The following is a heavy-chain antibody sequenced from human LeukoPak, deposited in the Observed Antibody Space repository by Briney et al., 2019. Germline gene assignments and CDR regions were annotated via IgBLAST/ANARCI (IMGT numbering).Heavy chain of an antibody. V-gene: IGHV5-51*01. Sequence: GESLKISCKGSGYSFTSYWIGWVRQMPGKGLEWMGIIYPGDSDTRYSPSFQGQVTISADKSISTAYLQWSSLKASDTAMCYCAISLTYYYDSSGYSLPFDYWGQGTLVTVSS. CDR1: GYSFTSYW. D-gene: IGHD3-22*01. J-gene: IGHJ4*02. CDR3: AISLTYYYDSSGYSLPFDY. CDR2: IYPGDSDT.